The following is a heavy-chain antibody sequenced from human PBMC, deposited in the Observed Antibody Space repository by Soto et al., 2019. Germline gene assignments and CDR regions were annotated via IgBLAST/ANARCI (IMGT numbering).Heavy chain of an antibody. V-gene: IGHV3-48*01. J-gene: IGHJ4*02. CDR3: TRDPHALDF. CDR1: GFTFSTYS. Sequence: DVQLVESGGGLVQPGGSLRLSCVASGFTFSTYSMNWVRQAPGKGLEWVSYITSRSSTIHYADSVKGRFTISRDNAKNSLYLQINSLRAEDTAVYYCTRDPHALDFWGQGILVTVSS. CDR2: ITSRSSTI.